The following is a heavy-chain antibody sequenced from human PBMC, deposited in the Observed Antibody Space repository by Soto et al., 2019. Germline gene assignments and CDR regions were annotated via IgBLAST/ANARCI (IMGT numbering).Heavy chain of an antibody. Sequence: QVQLQESGPGLVKPSETLSLTCTVSGGSISSYYWNWIRQPPGKGLEWIGYLYYSGSTNYNPSLKRRVTISVDTSKNQSSLKLSAVTAADTAVYYCARHTPNCSGGSCYSWYFDLWGRGTLVTVSS. CDR1: GGSISSYY. J-gene: IGHJ2*01. D-gene: IGHD2-15*01. CDR2: LYYSGST. CDR3: ARHTPNCSGGSCYSWYFDL. V-gene: IGHV4-59*08.